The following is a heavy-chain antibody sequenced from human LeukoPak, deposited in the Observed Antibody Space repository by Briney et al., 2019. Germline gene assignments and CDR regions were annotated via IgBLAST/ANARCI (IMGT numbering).Heavy chain of an antibody. CDR2: ISSSSSYI. D-gene: IGHD2-15*01. V-gene: IGHV3-21*01. J-gene: IGHJ4*02. CDR1: GFTFSNAW. CDR3: ARDTTRWFSPSDH. Sequence: TGGSLRLSCAASGFTFSNAWMNWVRQTPGKWLEWVSSISSSSSYIYYADSVKGRFTVSRDNAKNSLYLQMNTLRADDTAVYYCARDTTRWFSPSDHWGQRTLVTVSS.